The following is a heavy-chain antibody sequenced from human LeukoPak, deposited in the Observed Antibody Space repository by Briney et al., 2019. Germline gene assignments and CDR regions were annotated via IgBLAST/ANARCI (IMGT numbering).Heavy chain of an antibody. J-gene: IGHJ6*03. CDR1: GFTVSSNY. CDR2: IYSGGST. CDR3: ARSLWSGFYYYYYMDV. V-gene: IGHV3-53*01. Sequence: GGSLRLSCAASGFTVSSNYMSWVRQAPGKGLEWVSVIYSGGSTYYADSVKGRFTISRGNSKNTLYLQMNSLRAEDTAVYYCARSLWSGFYYYYYMDVWGKGTTVTVSS. D-gene: IGHD3-3*01.